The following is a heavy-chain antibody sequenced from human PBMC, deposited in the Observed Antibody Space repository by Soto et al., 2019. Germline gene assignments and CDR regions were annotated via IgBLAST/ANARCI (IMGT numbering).Heavy chain of an antibody. CDR2: ISYDGSNK. CDR3: AKANDYAHYYGMDV. V-gene: IGHV3-30*18. J-gene: IGHJ6*02. D-gene: IGHD4-17*01. CDR1: GFTFSSYG. Sequence: QVQLVESGGGVVQPGRSLRLSCAASGFTFSSYGMHWVRQAPGKGLEWVAVISYDGSNKYYADSVKGRFTISRDNSKNTLYLQMNSLRAEDTAVYHCAKANDYAHYYGMDVWGQGTTVTVSS.